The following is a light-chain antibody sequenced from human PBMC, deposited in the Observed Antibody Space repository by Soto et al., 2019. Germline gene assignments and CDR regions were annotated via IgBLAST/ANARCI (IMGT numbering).Light chain of an antibody. V-gene: IGLV2-23*02. CDR1: TSDFGSHNF. J-gene: IGLJ2*01. CDR3: CSCASTTTLDMV. CDR2: EVN. Sequence: QSALTQPACVSGSPGQSITISCTGTTSDFGSHNFVSWYQHHPGNAPKLVIYEVNKRSSGISDRFSGSKSGHTASLTISGLQAEDEADYYCCSCASTTTLDMVFGGGTKLTVL.